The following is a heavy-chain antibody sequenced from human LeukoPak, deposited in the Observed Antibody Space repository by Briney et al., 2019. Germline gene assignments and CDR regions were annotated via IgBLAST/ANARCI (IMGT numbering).Heavy chain of an antibody. D-gene: IGHD3-22*01. Sequence: GRSLRLSCAASGFTFSTYAMSWVRQAPGKGLEWVSLIGGSVGRTRYADSVKGRFTISRDNSKNTLYLEMNSLRAEDTAVYYCAKDSSSYDWGYMDVWGKGTTVTISS. CDR2: IGGSVGRT. CDR3: AKDSSSYDWGYMDV. CDR1: GFTFSTYA. V-gene: IGHV3-23*01. J-gene: IGHJ6*03.